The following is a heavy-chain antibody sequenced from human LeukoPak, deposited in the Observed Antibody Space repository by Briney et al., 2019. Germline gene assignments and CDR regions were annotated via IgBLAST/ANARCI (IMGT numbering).Heavy chain of an antibody. Sequence: ASVKVSCKAAGYTFTGYYMHWVRQAPGQGLEWMGWINPNSGGTNYAQKFQGRVTMTRDTSISTAYMELSRLTSDDTAVYYCARDPPIDGADVFDIWGQGTMVTVSS. V-gene: IGHV1-2*02. D-gene: IGHD3-10*01. J-gene: IGHJ3*02. CDR1: GYTFTGYY. CDR2: INPNSGGT. CDR3: ARDPPIDGADVFDI.